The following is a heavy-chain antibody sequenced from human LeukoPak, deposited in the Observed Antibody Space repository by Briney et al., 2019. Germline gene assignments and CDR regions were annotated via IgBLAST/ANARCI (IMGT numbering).Heavy chain of an antibody. D-gene: IGHD4-17*01. V-gene: IGHV5-51*01. J-gene: IGHJ4*02. CDR1: GYTFTTYW. CDR3: ARQLPNYGPTDY. CDR2: IYTGDSHT. Sequence: GESLKISCKGSGYTFTTYWIAWVRQMPGRGLEWMANIYTGDSHTGYSPSFQGQVTISVDRSIATAYLQWSSLKASDTAMYYCARQLPNYGPTDYWGQGTLVSVSS.